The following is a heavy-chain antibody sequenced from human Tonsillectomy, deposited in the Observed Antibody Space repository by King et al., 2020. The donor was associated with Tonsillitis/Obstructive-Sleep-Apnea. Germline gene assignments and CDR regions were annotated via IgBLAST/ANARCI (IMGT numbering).Heavy chain of an antibody. CDR1: GFTFSSYA. V-gene: IGHV3-23*04. D-gene: IGHD2-2*01. J-gene: IGHJ2*01. Sequence: VQLVESGGGLVQPGGSLRLSCAASGFTFSSYAMSWVRQAPGKGLEWVSAISGSGGSTYYADSVKGRFTISRDNSKNTLYLQMNSLRAEDTAVYYCAKGDGDIVVVPAAIPRFGYFDLWGRGTLVTVSS. CDR3: AKGDGDIVVVPAAIPRFGYFDL. CDR2: ISGSGGST.